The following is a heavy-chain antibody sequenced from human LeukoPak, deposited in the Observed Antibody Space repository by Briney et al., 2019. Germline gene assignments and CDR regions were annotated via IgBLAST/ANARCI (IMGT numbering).Heavy chain of an antibody. CDR1: GGSFSGYY. CDR3: ARLTVRGVPY. V-gene: IGHV4-34*01. J-gene: IGHJ4*02. D-gene: IGHD3-10*01. Sequence: NPSETLSLTCAVYGGSFSGYYWSWIRQPPGKGLEWIGEINHSGSTNYNPSLKSRVTISVDTSKNQFSLKLSSVTAADTAVYYCARLTVRGVPYWGQGTLVTVSS. CDR2: INHSGST.